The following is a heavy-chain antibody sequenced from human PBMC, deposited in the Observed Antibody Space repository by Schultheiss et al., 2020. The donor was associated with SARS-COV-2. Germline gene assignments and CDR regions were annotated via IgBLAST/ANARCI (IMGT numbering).Heavy chain of an antibody. CDR1: GESFSGYY. Sequence: SETLSLTCAVYGESFSGYYWSWIRQPPGKGLEWIGEINHSGSTNYNPSLKSRVTISVDTSKNQFSLKLSSVTAADTAVYYCTRTSASTVAMPIWGQGTMVTVAS. D-gene: IGHD4-23*01. J-gene: IGHJ3*02. V-gene: IGHV4-34*01. CDR3: TRTSASTVAMPI. CDR2: INHSGST.